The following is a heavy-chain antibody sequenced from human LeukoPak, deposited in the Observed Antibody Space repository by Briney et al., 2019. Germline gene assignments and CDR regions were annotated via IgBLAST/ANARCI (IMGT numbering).Heavy chain of an antibody. CDR3: ARDFQDTAMVIGLRYSFDY. V-gene: IGHV3-48*01. J-gene: IGHJ4*02. CDR1: GFTFSSYS. D-gene: IGHD5-18*01. CDR2: ISSSSSTI. Sequence: GGSLRLSCAASGFTFSSYSMNWVRQAPGKGLEWVSYISSSSSTIYYADSVKGRFTISRDNAKNSLYLQMNSLRAEDTAVYYCARDFQDTAMVIGLRYSFDYWGQGTLVTASS.